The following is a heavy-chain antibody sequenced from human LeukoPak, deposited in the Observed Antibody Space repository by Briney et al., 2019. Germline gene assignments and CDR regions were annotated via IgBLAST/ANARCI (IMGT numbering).Heavy chain of an antibody. D-gene: IGHD3-16*01. CDR2: IHYSGRP. CDR1: GGSISGHY. CDR3: ARFGVDYNMDV. V-gene: IGHV4-59*11. J-gene: IGHJ6*02. Sequence: SETLSLTCTVSGGSISGHYWTWIRQPPGKGLEWIGQIHYSGRPDYNPSLKSRVTISVDTSKNQLSLKVTSVTGADTAVYYCARFGVDYNMDVWGQGTTVTVYS.